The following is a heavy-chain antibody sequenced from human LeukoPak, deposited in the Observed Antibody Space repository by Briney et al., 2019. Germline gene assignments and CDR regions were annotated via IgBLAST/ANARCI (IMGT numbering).Heavy chain of an antibody. CDR3: EKTQGEALPNNGIYSGDKNSVDYYTSEV. Sequence: GGSLRLSCAASGFTFDDYAMTWVRQAPGKGLEWVSGISWNGGSTVYADSVKGRFTISRDNPKNTVYLQMNSLGAEDTALYYCEKTQGEALPNNGIYSGDKNSVDYYTSEVCGQGKTVTVSS. J-gene: IGHJ6*02. CDR2: ISWNGGST. CDR1: GFTFDDYA. D-gene: IGHD1-26*01. V-gene: IGHV3-20*04.